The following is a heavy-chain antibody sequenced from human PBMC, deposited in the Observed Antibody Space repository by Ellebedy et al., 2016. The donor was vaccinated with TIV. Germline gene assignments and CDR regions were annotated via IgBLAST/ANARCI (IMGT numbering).Heavy chain of an antibody. CDR3: TTDNTPAGHDQ. J-gene: IGHJ4*02. CDR1: GFTFMNAW. D-gene: IGHD2-15*01. V-gene: IGHV3-15*01. Sequence: GGSLRLXXATSGFTFMNAWMSWVRQAPGKGPEWVGRIRSKTDGGATDYAAPLKGRVTISRDDSKDTLHLQMNSLRTEDTAMYYCTTDNTPAGHDQWGQGTLVTVSS. CDR2: IRSKTDGGAT.